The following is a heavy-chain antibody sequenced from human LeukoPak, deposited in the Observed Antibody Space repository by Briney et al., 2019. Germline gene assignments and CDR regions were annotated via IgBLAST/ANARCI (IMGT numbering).Heavy chain of an antibody. Sequence: PSETLSLTCAVYGGSFSGYYWSWIRQPPGKGLEWIGEINHSGSTYYNPSFKSRVTISVDTSKNQFSLKLSSVTAADTAVYYCARRGLTGYHYWYFDLWGRGTLVTVSS. CDR1: GGSFSGYY. CDR2: INHSGST. J-gene: IGHJ2*01. D-gene: IGHD3-9*01. V-gene: IGHV4-34*01. CDR3: ARRGLTGYHYWYFDL.